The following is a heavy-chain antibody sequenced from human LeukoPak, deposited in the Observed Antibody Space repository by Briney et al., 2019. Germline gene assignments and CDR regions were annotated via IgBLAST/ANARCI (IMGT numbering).Heavy chain of an antibody. Sequence: SETLSLTCTVSGGSISSYYWSWIRQPPGKGLEWIGYIYYSGSTNYNPSLKSRVTISVDTSKNQFSLKLSSVTAADTAVYYCARLGRGVVRGVIPTPGFDYWGQGTLVTVSS. V-gene: IGHV4-59*08. CDR2: IYYSGST. J-gene: IGHJ4*02. D-gene: IGHD3-10*01. CDR1: GGSISSYY. CDR3: ARLGRGVVRGVIPTPGFDY.